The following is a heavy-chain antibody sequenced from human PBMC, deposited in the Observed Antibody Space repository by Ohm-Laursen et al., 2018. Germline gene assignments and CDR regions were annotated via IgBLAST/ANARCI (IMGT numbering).Heavy chain of an antibody. CDR2: ISYDESDE. V-gene: IGHV3-30*03. CDR1: GFTFSSYG. CDR3: ASRRIVTMDRGAFNV. D-gene: IGHD4-11*01. Sequence: SLRLSCAASGFTFSSYGMHWVRQAPGKGLEWVALISYDESDEYYADSVKGRFTISKDKSKNMLYLQMNSLRAEDTAVYHCASRRIVTMDRGAFNVWGQGTMVTVSS. J-gene: IGHJ3*01.